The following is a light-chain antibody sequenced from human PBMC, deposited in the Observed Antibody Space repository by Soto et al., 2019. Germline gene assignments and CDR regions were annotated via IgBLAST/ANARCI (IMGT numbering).Light chain of an antibody. CDR1: QSLSNSF. V-gene: IGKV3-20*01. Sequence: SVLTQSPGTLSLSPCYVATLSFRASQSLSNSFISWYQQKPGQAPRLLIYDTSSRATGIPDRFSGSGSGTDFTLTISRLEPEDFSVFYCQKYGTSEITFGQGQRREIK. J-gene: IGKJ5*01. CDR3: QKYGTSEIT. CDR2: DTS.